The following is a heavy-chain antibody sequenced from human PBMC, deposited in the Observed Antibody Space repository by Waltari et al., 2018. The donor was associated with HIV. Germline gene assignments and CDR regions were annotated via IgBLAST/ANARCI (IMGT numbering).Heavy chain of an antibody. CDR3: ARGGYYYDISGYYHY. D-gene: IGHD3-22*01. CDR1: GFTFSNFA. V-gene: IGHV3-33*01. CDR2: IWYDGDNK. J-gene: IGHJ4*02. Sequence: QVQLVESGGGVVQPGRSLRLSCAASGFTFSNFAMHWVRQAPGKGVEWVAGIWYDGDNKYYADSVKGRFTISRDNSKNTLYLQMNSLRVEDTAVYYCARGGYYYDISGYYHYWGQGTLVTVSS.